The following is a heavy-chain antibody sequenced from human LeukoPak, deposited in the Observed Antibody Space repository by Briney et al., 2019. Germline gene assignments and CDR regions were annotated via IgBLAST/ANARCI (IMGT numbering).Heavy chain of an antibody. CDR2: INHSGST. CDR1: GGSFSGYY. J-gene: IGHJ5*02. CDR3: ASRYCSSTSCYTENWFDP. V-gene: IGHV4-34*01. Sequence: SETLSLTCAVYGGSFSGYYWSWIRQPPGKELEWIGEINHSGSTNYNPSLKSRVTISVDTSRNQFSLKLSSVTAADTAVYYCASRYCSSTSCYTENWFDPWGQGTLVTVSS. D-gene: IGHD2-2*02.